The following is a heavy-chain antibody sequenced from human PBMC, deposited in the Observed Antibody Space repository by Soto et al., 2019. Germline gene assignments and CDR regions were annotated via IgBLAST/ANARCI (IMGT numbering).Heavy chain of an antibody. D-gene: IGHD2-2*01. CDR2: IWYDGSNK. J-gene: IGHJ4*02. V-gene: IGHV3-33*01. Sequence: PGGSLRLSCAASGFTFRTYGMHWVRQAPGKGLEWVAVIWYDGSNKYYADSVKGRFTISRDNSKNTLYLQMNSLRAEDTAVYYCARFTSSQNIDYWGQGTLVTVS. CDR3: ARFTSSQNIDY. CDR1: GFTFRTYG.